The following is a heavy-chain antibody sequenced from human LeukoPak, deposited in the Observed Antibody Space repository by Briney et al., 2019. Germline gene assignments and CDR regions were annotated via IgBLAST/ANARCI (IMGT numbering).Heavy chain of an antibody. V-gene: IGHV4-4*07. J-gene: IGHJ3*02. Sequence: NPSETLSPTCTVSGGSISSYYWSWIRQPAGKGLEWIGRIYTSGSTNYNPSLKSRVTMSVDTSKNQFSLKLSSVTAADTAVYYCARAHPTTSNVGAFDIWGQGTMVTVSS. CDR1: GGSISSYY. D-gene: IGHD1-14*01. CDR2: IYTSGST. CDR3: ARAHPTTSNVGAFDI.